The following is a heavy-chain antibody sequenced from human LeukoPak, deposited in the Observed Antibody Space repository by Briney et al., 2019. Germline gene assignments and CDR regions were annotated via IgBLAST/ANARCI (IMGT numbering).Heavy chain of an antibody. CDR1: GGSISSYY. CDR2: IYYSGST. Sequence: SETLSLTCTVSGGSISSYYWSWIRQPPGKGLEWIGYIYYSGSTNYNPSLKSRVTISVDTSKNQFSLKLSSVTAADTAVYYCARGRYCSSTSCYGQYYFDYWGQGTLVTVPS. J-gene: IGHJ4*02. D-gene: IGHD2-2*01. CDR3: ARGRYCSSTSCYGQYYFDY. V-gene: IGHV4-59*01.